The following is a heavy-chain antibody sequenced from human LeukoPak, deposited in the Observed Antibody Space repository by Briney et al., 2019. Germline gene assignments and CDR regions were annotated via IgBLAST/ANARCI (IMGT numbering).Heavy chain of an antibody. D-gene: IGHD5-18*01. CDR2: ISSSSSYI. V-gene: IGHV3-21*01. J-gene: IGHJ4*02. CDR3: ARLYSYGWSGFDY. CDR1: GLTLSSYS. Sequence: GGSQRLSCAASGLTLSSYSMNWVRQAPGKGLEWVSSISSSSSYIYYADSVKGRFTISRDNAKNSLYLQMNSLRAEDTAVYYCARLYSYGWSGFDYWGQGTLVTVSS.